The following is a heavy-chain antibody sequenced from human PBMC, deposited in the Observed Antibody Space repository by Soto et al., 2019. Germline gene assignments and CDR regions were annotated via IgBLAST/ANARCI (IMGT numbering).Heavy chain of an antibody. Sequence: QVQLQESGPGLVKPSQTLSLTCTVSGGSISSGDYYWSWIRQPPGMGLEWIVYIYYSGSTYYNPSLKSRVTITVDTSKNQFSLKLSSVAAADAGVYYCARSTTGPPRSFLELSYLGQGTLVTGSS. J-gene: IGHJ4*02. CDR2: IYYSGST. D-gene: IGHD3-3*01. CDR1: GGSISSGDYY. V-gene: IGHV4-30-4*01. CDR3: ARSTTGPPRSFLELSY.